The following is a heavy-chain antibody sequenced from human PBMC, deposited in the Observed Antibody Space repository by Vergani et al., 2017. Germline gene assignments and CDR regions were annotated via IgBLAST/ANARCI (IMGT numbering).Heavy chain of an antibody. CDR3: ARAEYSSSWYGGRAEHFDY. CDR2: IWYDGSNK. Sequence: QVQLVESGGGVVQPGRSLRLSCAASGFTFSSYGMHWVRQAPGKGLEWVAVIWYDGSNKYYADSVKGRFTISRDNSKNTLYLQMNSLRAEDTAVYYCARAEYSSSWYGGRAEHFDYWGQGTLVTVPS. V-gene: IGHV3-33*01. J-gene: IGHJ4*02. CDR1: GFTFSSYG. D-gene: IGHD6-13*01.